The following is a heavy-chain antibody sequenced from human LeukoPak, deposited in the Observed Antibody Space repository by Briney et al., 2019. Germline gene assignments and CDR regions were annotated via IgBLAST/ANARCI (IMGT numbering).Heavy chain of an antibody. D-gene: IGHD5-12*01. CDR1: GFTFSTFG. CDR3: AKGGGYSGDDWVDY. V-gene: IGHV3-30*18. J-gene: IGHJ4*02. Sequence: GGSLRLSCAASGFTFSTFGIHWVRQAPGKGLEWVAIISYDGSNKYYADSVKGRVTISRDNSKNTLYLQMNSLRAEDTAVYYCAKGGGYSGDDWVDYWGQGTLGTVSS. CDR2: ISYDGSNK.